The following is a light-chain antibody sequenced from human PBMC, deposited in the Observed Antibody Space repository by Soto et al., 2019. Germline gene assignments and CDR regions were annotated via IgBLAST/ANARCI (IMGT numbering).Light chain of an antibody. V-gene: IGKV3-20*01. CDR2: GAS. Sequence: EIVMTQSPGTLSLSPGERATLSCRASQSVSSSYLAWYQQKPGQAPRLLIYGASSRATGIPDRFSGSGSGTDFTLTISRLEPADFAVDYCQQYGSSPPWTFGQGTKVEIK. CDR3: QQYGSSPPWT. CDR1: QSVSSSY. J-gene: IGKJ1*01.